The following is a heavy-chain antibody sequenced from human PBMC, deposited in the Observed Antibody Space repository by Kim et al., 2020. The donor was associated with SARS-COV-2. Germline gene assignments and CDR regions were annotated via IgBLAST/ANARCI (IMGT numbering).Heavy chain of an antibody. CDR3: VRASGGLPRY. J-gene: IGHJ4*02. D-gene: IGHD2-21*02. Sequence: GGSLRLSCAASGFTFDHSAMHWVRQAPGKGLEWVSLISADGETIYYADSVKGRFTISIDNNKNSLYLQMNSLRTEDTALYYCVRASGGLPRYWGLGTLVTVSS. CDR1: GFTFDHSA. V-gene: IGHV3-43*02. CDR2: ISADGETI.